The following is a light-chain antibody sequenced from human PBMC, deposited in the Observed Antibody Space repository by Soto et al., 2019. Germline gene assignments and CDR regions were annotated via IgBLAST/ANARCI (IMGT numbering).Light chain of an antibody. V-gene: IGLV2-23*03. CDR3: CSYAGSSTILYV. CDR1: SSDVGSYNL. Sequence: QSVPTQPASVSGSPGQSITISCTGTSSDVGSYNLVSWYQQHPGKAPKLMIYEGSKRPSGVSNRFSGSKSGNTASLTISGLQAEDEADYYCCSYAGSSTILYVFGTGTKVTV. CDR2: EGS. J-gene: IGLJ1*01.